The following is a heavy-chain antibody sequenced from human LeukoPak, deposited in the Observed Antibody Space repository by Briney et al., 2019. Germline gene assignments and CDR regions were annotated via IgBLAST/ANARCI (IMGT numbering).Heavy chain of an antibody. V-gene: IGHV6-1*01. D-gene: IGHD2-15*01. J-gene: IGHJ6*02. CDR3: ARELEVDYYYYYGMDV. CDR1: GDSVSSNSAA. Sequence: SQTLSLTCAISGDSVSSNSAAWNWIRQSPSRGLEWLGRTYYRSKWYNDYAVSVKSRITINPNTSKNQFSLQLNSVTPEDTAVYYCARELEVDYYYYYGMDVWGQGTTVTVSS. CDR2: TYYRSKWYN.